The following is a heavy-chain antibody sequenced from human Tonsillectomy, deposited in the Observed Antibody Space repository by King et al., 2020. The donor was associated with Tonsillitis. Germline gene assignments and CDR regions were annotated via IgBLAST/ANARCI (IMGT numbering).Heavy chain of an antibody. CDR3: ARSTAYSGFDI. CDR1: GGSISRGSYY. Sequence: QLQESGPGLVKPSQTLSLTCTVSGGSISRGSYYWSWIRQPAGKGLEWIGRIYTSGSTNYNPSLKSRVTISVDTSKNQFSLKLSSVTAADTAVYYCARSTAYSGFDIWGQGTMVTVSS. CDR2: IYTSGST. J-gene: IGHJ3*02. V-gene: IGHV4-61*02. D-gene: IGHD1-26*01.